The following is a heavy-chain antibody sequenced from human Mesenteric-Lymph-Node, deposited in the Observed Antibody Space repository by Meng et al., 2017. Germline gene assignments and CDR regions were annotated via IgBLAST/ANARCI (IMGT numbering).Heavy chain of an antibody. CDR1: GYSFTSYW. CDR3: ARAPTKFWYFDL. Sequence: MVSCKGSGYSFTSYWIGWVRQMPGKGLEWMGIIYPGDSDTRYSPSFQGQVTISVDKSINTAYLQWGSLKASDSAMYYCARAPTKFWYFDLWGRGTLVTVSS. V-gene: IGHV5-51*01. CDR2: IYPGDSDT. D-gene: IGHD1-1*01. J-gene: IGHJ2*01.